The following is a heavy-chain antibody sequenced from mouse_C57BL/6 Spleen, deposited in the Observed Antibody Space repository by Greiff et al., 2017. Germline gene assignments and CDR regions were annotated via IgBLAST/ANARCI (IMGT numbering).Heavy chain of an antibody. J-gene: IGHJ2*01. Sequence: QVQLQQPGAELVMPGASVKLSCKASGYTFTSYWMHWVKQRPGQGLEWIGEIDPSDSYTNYNQKFKGKSTLTVDKSSSTAYMQLSSLTSEDSAVYYCARSLYYGSSPYFDYWGQGTTLTVSS. CDR2: IDPSDSYT. CDR1: GYTFTSYW. D-gene: IGHD1-1*01. V-gene: IGHV1-69*01. CDR3: ARSLYYGSSPYFDY.